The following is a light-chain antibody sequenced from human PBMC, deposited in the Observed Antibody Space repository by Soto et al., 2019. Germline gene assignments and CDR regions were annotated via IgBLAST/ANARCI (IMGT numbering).Light chain of an antibody. V-gene: IGKV3-15*01. CDR3: QEYNFWRT. CDR2: GAS. J-gene: IGKJ1*01. CDR1: QSVGTN. Sequence: EVVMTQSPATLSVSPGASATLSCRAGQSVGTNLAWYQQKPGQAPRPLIYGASTRATGVPARFSGSGSGTEFTLTISGLQSEDFAVYYCQEYNFWRTFGPGTKVEIK.